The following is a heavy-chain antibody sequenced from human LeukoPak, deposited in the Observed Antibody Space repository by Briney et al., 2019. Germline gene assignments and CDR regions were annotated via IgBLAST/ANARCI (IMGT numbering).Heavy chain of an antibody. Sequence: SETLSLTCTVSGGSISSSSYYWGWIRQPPGKGLEWIGSIYYSGSTYYNPSLKSRVTISVDTSKNQFSLKLSSVTAADTAVYYCARLLPGRPVYYYYGMDVWGQGTTVTVSS. CDR3: ARLLPGRPVYYYYGMDV. J-gene: IGHJ6*02. V-gene: IGHV4-39*01. CDR2: IYYSGST. D-gene: IGHD1-14*01. CDR1: GGSISSSSYY.